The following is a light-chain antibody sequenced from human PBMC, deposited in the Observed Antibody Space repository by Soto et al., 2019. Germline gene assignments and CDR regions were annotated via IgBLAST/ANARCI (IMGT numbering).Light chain of an antibody. J-gene: IGKJ1*01. Sequence: DIQMTQSPSTLSGSVGDRVTITCRASQTISSWLAWYQQKPGKAPKLLIYKASTLKSGVPSRFSGSGSGTEFTITISSLQPDDFATYYCQHYNSYSEAFGQGTQVEIK. V-gene: IGKV1-5*03. CDR3: QHYNSYSEA. CDR1: QTISSW. CDR2: KAS.